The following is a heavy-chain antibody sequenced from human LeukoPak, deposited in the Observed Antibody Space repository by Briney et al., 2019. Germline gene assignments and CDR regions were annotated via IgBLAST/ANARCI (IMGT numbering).Heavy chain of an antibody. CDR2: ISAYNGNT. CDR3: ARDGLPLPAAAITNWFDP. CDR1: GYTFTSYG. V-gene: IGHV1-18*01. J-gene: IGHJ5*02. Sequence: ASVKVSCKASGYTFTSYGISWVRQAPGQGLEWKGWISAYNGNTNYAQKLQGRVTMTTDTSTSTAYMELRSLRSDDRAVYYCARDGLPLPAAAITNWFDPWGQGTLVTVSS. D-gene: IGHD2-2*01.